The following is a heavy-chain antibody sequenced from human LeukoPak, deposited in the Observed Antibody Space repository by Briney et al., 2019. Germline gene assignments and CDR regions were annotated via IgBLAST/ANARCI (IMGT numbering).Heavy chain of an antibody. V-gene: IGHV4-4*07. CDR1: GGSISSYS. Sequence: PSETLSLTCTVSGGSISSYSWSWIRQPAGKGLGWIGRIYTSGSTNYNPSLKSQVTMSADTSNNEFSMKLSAVTAADTALYYCARDVVGDICFYYFDYWGQGTLVTVSS. CDR3: ARDVVGDICFYYFDY. D-gene: IGHD1-26*01. CDR2: IYTSGST. J-gene: IGHJ4*02.